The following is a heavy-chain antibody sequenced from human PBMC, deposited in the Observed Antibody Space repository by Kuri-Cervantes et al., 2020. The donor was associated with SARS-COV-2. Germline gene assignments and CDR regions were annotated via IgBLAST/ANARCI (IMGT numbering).Heavy chain of an antibody. CDR2: INHSGST. Sequence: SQTLSLTCAVYGGSFSGYYWSWIRQPPGKGLEWIGEINHSGSTNYNPSLKSRVTISVDTSKNQFTLKLSSVTAADTAVYYCARGVGEAVAGTLRTIYYYYGMDVWGQGTTVTVSS. D-gene: IGHD6-19*01. J-gene: IGHJ6*02. CDR1: GGSFSGYY. V-gene: IGHV4-34*01. CDR3: ARGVGEAVAGTLRTIYYYYGMDV.